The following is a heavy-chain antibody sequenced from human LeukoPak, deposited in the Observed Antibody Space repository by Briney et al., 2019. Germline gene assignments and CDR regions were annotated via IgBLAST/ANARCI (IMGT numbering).Heavy chain of an antibody. CDR3: ARQSSSWYTAYNWFDP. Sequence: PSETLSLTCTVSGGSISSSSYYWGWIRQPPGKGLEWIGSIYCSGSTYYNPSLKSRVTISVDTSKNQFSLKLSSVTAADTAVYYCARQSSSWYTAYNWFDPWGQGTLVTVSS. D-gene: IGHD6-13*01. CDR1: GGSISSSSYY. CDR2: IYCSGST. J-gene: IGHJ5*02. V-gene: IGHV4-39*01.